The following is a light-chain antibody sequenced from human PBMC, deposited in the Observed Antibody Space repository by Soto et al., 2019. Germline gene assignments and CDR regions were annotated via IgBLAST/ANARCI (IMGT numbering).Light chain of an antibody. CDR2: GAS. CDR1: QSVGSIY. J-gene: IGKJ2*01. V-gene: IGKV3-20*01. Sequence: EIVLTQSPGTLSLSPGERATLSCRASQSVGSIYLAWYQQKPGQAPRLLIYGASSRATGIPDRFSGSGSGTDFTLTISRLEPEDFAVYYCQQYGSSGYTFGQGTKLEIK. CDR3: QQYGSSGYT.